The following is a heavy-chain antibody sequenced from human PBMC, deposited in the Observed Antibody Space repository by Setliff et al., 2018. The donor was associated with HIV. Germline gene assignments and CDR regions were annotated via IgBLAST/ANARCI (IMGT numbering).Heavy chain of an antibody. V-gene: IGHV4-39*01. J-gene: IGHJ5*02. CDR1: GGSITSGNYY. CDR2: MIYGGDT. CDR3: ARPHSGRGGGAWFDP. Sequence: SETLSLTCRVYGGSITSGNYYWGWIRQAPGKGLEWIASMIYGGDTWYNPSLKSRVTIYVDTANNEISLRLSSVTAEDTAVYRCARPHSGRGGGAWFDPWGQGIQVTVPQ. D-gene: IGHD6-19*01.